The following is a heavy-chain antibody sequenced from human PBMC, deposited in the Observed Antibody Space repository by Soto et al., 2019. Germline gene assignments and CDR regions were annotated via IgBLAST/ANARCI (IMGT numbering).Heavy chain of an antibody. D-gene: IGHD6-13*01. CDR2: ISGSGGST. Sequence: EVQLLESGGGLVQPGGSLRLSCAASGFTFSSYAMSWVRQAPGKGLEWVSAISGSGGSTYYADSVKGRFTISRDNSKNTLYLQMNSLRAEDTAVYYCAKDHIAAAGSEGYYYYYMDVWGKGTTVTVSS. CDR1: GFTFSSYA. J-gene: IGHJ6*03. V-gene: IGHV3-23*01. CDR3: AKDHIAAAGSEGYYYYYMDV.